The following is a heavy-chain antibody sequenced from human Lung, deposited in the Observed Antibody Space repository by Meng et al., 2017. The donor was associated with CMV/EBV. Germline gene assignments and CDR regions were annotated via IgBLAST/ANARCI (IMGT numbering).Heavy chain of an antibody. CDR1: GYTFTGHY. V-gene: IGHV1-2*02. Sequence: ASVXVSCKASGYTFTGHYMHWVRQVPGQGLEWMGWIHPNTGGTNYAQNFQGRVTLTRDTSIRTVYMELSSLRSDDTAMYYCARDDNWGPDYWGQGTLVTVSS. CDR2: IHPNTGGT. J-gene: IGHJ4*02. CDR3: ARDDNWGPDY. D-gene: IGHD7-27*01.